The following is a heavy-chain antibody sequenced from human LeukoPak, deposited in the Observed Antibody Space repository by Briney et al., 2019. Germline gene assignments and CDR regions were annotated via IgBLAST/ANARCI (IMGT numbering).Heavy chain of an antibody. CDR3: ARGRGSLTY. J-gene: IGHJ4*02. CDR1: GGSISLYY. CDR2: FYDTRSP. Sequence: SETLSLTCTVSGGSISLYYWSWIRQPPGKGLEWIGYFYDTRSPKYNPSLERRVTISVGMSRNQFSLNLTSVTAADTAVYYCARGRGSLTYWGQGTLATVSS. V-gene: IGHV4-59*01. D-gene: IGHD3-10*01.